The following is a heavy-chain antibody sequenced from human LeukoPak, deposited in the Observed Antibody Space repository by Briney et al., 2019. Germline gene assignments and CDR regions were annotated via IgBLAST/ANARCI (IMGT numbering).Heavy chain of an antibody. V-gene: IGHV3-21*01. CDR1: GFTFSTYS. J-gene: IGHJ3*02. D-gene: IGHD5-12*01. CDR2: ISSSSSYK. Sequence: GGSLRLSCAASGFTFSTYSMNWVRQAPGKGLEWVSSISSSSSYKYYADSLNGRFTISRDNAKTSLYLQMNSLRAEDTAVYYCARVKEASAFDIWGQGTMVTVSS. CDR3: ARVKEASAFDI.